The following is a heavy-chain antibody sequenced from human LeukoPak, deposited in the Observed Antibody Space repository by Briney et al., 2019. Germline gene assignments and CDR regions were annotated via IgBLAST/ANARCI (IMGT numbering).Heavy chain of an antibody. V-gene: IGHV3-21*06. D-gene: IGHD3-3*01. J-gene: IGHJ4*02. CDR1: GFTFSTYS. CDR2: ISTSCSYK. Sequence: GGSLRLSCAVSGFTFSTYSMNWVRQAPGKGLEWVSYISTSCSYKYYADSVKGRFTISRDNAKNSLYLQMNSLRAEDTAVYYCARGDHRSGYYGTYCFDYWGQGTLVTVSS. CDR3: ARGDHRSGYYGTYCFDY.